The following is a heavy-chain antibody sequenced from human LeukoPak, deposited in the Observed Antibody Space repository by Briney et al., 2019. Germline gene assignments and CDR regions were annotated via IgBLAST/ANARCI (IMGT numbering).Heavy chain of an antibody. V-gene: IGHV4-61*01. Sequence: PSETLSLTCAVSGGSLISTTYYWGWLRQPPGKGREGFGYIYYSGSTNYNPSLKSRVTISVDTSKIQFSLKLSAVTAADTAVYYCARGGPDGSGSGFGYWGQGTLVTVSS. CDR3: ARGGPDGSGSGFGY. J-gene: IGHJ4*02. D-gene: IGHD3-10*01. CDR1: GGSLISTTYY. CDR2: IYYSGST.